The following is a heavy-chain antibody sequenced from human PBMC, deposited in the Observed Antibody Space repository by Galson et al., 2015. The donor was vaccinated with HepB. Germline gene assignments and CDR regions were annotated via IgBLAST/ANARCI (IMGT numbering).Heavy chain of an antibody. J-gene: IGHJ6*02. CDR2: ISSCSSYI. CDR3: ARTPYDFWSGHYGMDV. Sequence: SLRLSCAASGFTFSSYSMNWVRQAPGKGLEWVSSISSCSSYIYYADSVKGRFTISRDNAKNSLYLQMNSLRAEDTAVYYCARTPYDFWSGHYGMDVWSQGTTVTVSS. V-gene: IGHV3-21*01. CDR1: GFTFSSYS. D-gene: IGHD3-3*01.